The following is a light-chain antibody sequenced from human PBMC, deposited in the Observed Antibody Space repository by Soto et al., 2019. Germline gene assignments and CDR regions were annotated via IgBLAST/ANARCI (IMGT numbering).Light chain of an antibody. CDR3: QQFSSYPLT. J-gene: IGKJ4*01. Sequence: EIVLTQSPGTLSLSPGERATLSCRASQSVSSSYLAWYQQKPGQAPRLLIYGASSRATGIPGRFSGSGSGTDFTLTIGRLEPEDFAVYYCQQFSSYPLTFGGGTKVDIK. V-gene: IGKV3-20*01. CDR2: GAS. CDR1: QSVSSSY.